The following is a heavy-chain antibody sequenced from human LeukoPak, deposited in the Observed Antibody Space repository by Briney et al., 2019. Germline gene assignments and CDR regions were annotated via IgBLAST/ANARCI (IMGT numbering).Heavy chain of an antibody. D-gene: IGHD1-26*01. V-gene: IGHV4-34*01. CDR1: GFTFNTYT. J-gene: IGHJ4*02. CDR3: ARGGLWGGNYYTSPHY. Sequence: GSLRLSCTTSGFTFNTYTMNWVRQGPGTGLEWIGQINHSGSTNYNPSLKSRVTISVDTSKNQFSLKLTSVTSADTAVYYCARGGLWGGNYYTSPHYWSQGTLVTVSS. CDR2: INHSGST.